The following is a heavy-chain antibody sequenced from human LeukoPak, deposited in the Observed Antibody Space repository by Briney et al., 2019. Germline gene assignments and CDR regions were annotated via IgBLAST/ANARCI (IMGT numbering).Heavy chain of an antibody. CDR1: GGSFSGFY. Sequence: SETLSLTCAVYGGSFSGFYWSWLRQPPGKGLEWIGEITHSGSTNYNPSLKSRVTISVDTSKSQFSLKLNSVTAADTAVYYCARRLRFYYYYMDVWGKGTTVTISS. J-gene: IGHJ6*03. V-gene: IGHV4-34*01. D-gene: IGHD2-15*01. CDR3: ARRLRFYYYYMDV. CDR2: ITHSGST.